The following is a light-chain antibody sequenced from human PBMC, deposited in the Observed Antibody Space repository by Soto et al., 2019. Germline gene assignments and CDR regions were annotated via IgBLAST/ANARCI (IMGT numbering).Light chain of an antibody. J-gene: IGKJ2*01. CDR2: AAS. CDR1: QDISTW. CDR3: QQANSFPRT. V-gene: IGKV1-12*01. Sequence: DIQVTQSPSSVSASVGDRVTITCRASQDISTWLAWYQQKPGKAPKLLIYAASSLQTGVPSRFSGSGSGTDFSLTIGSLEPEDVATYYCQQANSFPRTFGQGNKLEIK.